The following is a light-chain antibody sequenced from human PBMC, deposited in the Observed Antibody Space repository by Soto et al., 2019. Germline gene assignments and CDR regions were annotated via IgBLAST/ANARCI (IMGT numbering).Light chain of an antibody. V-gene: IGKV3-15*01. CDR1: QSVSSN. CDR3: QQYNKWRT. Sequence: EISMTQFPAILSASPGGGATLSCRASQSVSSNLAWYQQKPGQAPSLLIYGASTRATGIPARISGSGSGTEFTLTISSLQSEDFAVYDCQQYNKWRTFGQGTKVDI. J-gene: IGKJ1*01. CDR2: GAS.